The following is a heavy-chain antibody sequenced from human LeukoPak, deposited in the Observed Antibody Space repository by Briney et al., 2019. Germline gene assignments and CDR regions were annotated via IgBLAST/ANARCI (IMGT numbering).Heavy chain of an antibody. V-gene: IGHV1-69*13. CDR3: ARGRDSGWLTTYYFDY. J-gene: IGHJ4*02. Sequence: SVTVSCTASGDTFSSYAISWVRQAPGQGLEWMGGIIPIFGTANYAQKFQGRVTITADESTSTAYMELSSLRSEDTAVYYCARGRDSGWLTTYYFDYWGQGTLVTVSS. CDR1: GDTFSSYA. D-gene: IGHD6-19*01. CDR2: IIPIFGTA.